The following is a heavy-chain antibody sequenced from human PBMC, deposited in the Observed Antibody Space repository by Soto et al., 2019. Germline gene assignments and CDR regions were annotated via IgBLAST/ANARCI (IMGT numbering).Heavy chain of an antibody. V-gene: IGHV1-2*04. CDR2: INPNSGGT. J-gene: IGHJ6*02. CDR1: GYTFTGYY. Sequence: ASVKVSCKASGYTFTGYYMHWVRQAPGQGLEWMGWINPNSGGTNYAQKFQGWVTMTRDTSISTAYMELSRLRSDDTAVYYCARDSGGGYCSSTSCLGAYGMDVWGQGTTVTVSS. CDR3: ARDSGGGYCSSTSCLGAYGMDV. D-gene: IGHD2-2*01.